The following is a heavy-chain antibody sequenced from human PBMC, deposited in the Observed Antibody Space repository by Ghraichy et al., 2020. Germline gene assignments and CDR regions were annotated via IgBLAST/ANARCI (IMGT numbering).Heavy chain of an antibody. CDR1: GFTFISYS. CDR2: ISAGSSST. V-gene: IGHV3-48*04. Sequence: GGSLRLSCAASGFTFISYSMNWVRQAPGKGLEWVSYISAGSSSTYYADSVKGRFTISRDDAKNSLYLQMISLRAEDTAIYYCTRDIDFRGQGTLVTVSS. CDR3: TRDIDF. J-gene: IGHJ4*02.